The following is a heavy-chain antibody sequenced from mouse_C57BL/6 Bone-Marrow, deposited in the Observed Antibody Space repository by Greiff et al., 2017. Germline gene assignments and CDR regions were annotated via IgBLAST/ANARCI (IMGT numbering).Heavy chain of an antibody. D-gene: IGHD2-12*01. J-gene: IGHJ3*01. CDR1: GYTFTSYW. V-gene: IGHV1-64*01. CDR2: LHPNSGST. Sequence: VQLQPSGAELVKPGASVKLSCKASGYTFTSYWMHWVTQRPGHGLEWIGMLHPNSGSTTYNEQFKSTATLTVDQSSRTAYMQLSSLTSEDSAVEDGARGAHDEDDDPMAYWGQGTLVTGAA. CDR3: ARGAHDEDDDPMAY.